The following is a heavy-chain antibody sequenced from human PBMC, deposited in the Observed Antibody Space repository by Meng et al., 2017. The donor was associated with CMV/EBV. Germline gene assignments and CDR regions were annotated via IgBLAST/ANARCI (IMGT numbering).Heavy chain of an antibody. Sequence: GGSLRLSCAASGFTFSSYAMHWVRQAPGKGLEWVAVISYDGSNKYYADSAKGRFTISRDNSKNTLYLQMNSLRAEDTAVYYCARDLDSYDSSGYLLDYWGQGTLVTVSS. CDR3: ARDLDSYDSSGYLLDY. CDR1: GFTFSSYA. V-gene: IGHV3-30-3*01. J-gene: IGHJ4*02. CDR2: ISYDGSNK. D-gene: IGHD3-22*01.